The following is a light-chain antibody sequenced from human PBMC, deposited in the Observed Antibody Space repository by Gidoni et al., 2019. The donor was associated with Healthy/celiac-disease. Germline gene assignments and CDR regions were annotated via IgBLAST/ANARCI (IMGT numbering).Light chain of an antibody. CDR2: KDS. CDR3: QSADSSGTHVV. V-gene: IGLV3-25*03. J-gene: IGLJ2*01. CDR1: ALPKQY. Sequence: SYELTQPPSVSVSPGQTTRITCSGHALPKQYAYWYQQKPGQAPVLVIYKDSERPSGIPERFSGSSSGKTVTLTISGVQAEDEADYYCQSADSSGTHVVFGGGTKLTVL.